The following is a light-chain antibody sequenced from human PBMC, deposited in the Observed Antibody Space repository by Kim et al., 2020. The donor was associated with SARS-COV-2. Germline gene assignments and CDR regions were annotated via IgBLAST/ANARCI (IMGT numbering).Light chain of an antibody. CDR1: NKDVGNHG. V-gene: IGLV10-54*01. J-gene: IGLJ3*02. CDR3: SAWDSSLSAWV. Sequence: LTATLTCTPNNKDVGNHGAAWLQQHQGPPPKLLSSSDNNRPSGISERLPASRSGNTASLTITGLQPEDEADYYCSAWDSSLSAWVFGGGTKLTVL. CDR2: SDN.